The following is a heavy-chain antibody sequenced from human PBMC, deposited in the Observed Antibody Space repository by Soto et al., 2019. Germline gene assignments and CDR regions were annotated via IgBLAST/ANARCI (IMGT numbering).Heavy chain of an antibody. Sequence: PSETMSLTCAVYGGSFSSYYWSWIRQPPGKGLEWIGEINHSGSTNYNPSLKSRVTISVDTSKNQFSLKLSSVTAADTAVYYCARGNEISGTSQVYWGQGTPVTVSS. CDR1: GGSFSSYY. J-gene: IGHJ4*02. CDR2: INHSGST. V-gene: IGHV4-34*01. CDR3: ARGNEISGTSQVY. D-gene: IGHD2-2*01.